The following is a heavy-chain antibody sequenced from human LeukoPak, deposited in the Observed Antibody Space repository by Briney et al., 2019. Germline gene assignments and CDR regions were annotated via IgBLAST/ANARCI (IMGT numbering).Heavy chain of an antibody. V-gene: IGHV4-59*01. CDR2: IYYSGST. CDR3: ARGTLRDGYSPFDY. D-gene: IGHD5-24*01. CDR1: GGSISSYY. Sequence: SETLSLTCTVSGGSISSYYWSWIRQPPGKGLEWIGYIYYSGSTNYNPSLKSRVTISVDMSKNQFSLKLSSVTAADTAVYYCARGTLRDGYSPFDYWGQGTLVTVSS. J-gene: IGHJ4*02.